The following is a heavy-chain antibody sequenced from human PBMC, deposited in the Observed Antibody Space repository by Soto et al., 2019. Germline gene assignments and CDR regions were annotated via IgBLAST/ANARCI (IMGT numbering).Heavy chain of an antibody. CDR2: ISAYNGNT. CDR3: ARTGFYYYGSGSPVAVDY. D-gene: IGHD3-10*01. CDR1: GYTFTSYG. J-gene: IGHJ4*02. V-gene: IGHV1-18*01. Sequence: QVQLVQSGAEVKKPGASVKVSCKASGYTFTSYGISWVRQAPGQGLEWMGWISAYNGNTNYAQKLQGRVTMTTDTSTSTAYMELRSLRADDTAVYYCARTGFYYYGSGSPVAVDYWGQGTLVTVSS.